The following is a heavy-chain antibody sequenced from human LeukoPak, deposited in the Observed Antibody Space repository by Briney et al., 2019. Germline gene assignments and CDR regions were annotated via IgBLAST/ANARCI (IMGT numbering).Heavy chain of an antibody. Sequence: GGSLRLSCAASGFTFSSYAMSWVRQAPGKGLEWVSAISGSGGSTYYADSVKGRFTISRDNSKDTLYLQMNSLRAEDTAVYYCAKGCGSYQLWGGFFDYWGQGTLVTVSS. V-gene: IGHV3-23*01. D-gene: IGHD1-26*01. CDR1: GFTFSSYA. CDR2: ISGSGGST. J-gene: IGHJ4*02. CDR3: AKGCGSYQLWGGFFDY.